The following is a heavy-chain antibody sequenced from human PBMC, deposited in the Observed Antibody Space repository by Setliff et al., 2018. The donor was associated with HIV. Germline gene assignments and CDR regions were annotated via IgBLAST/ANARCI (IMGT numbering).Heavy chain of an antibody. CDR1: GYTFTNYD. CDR2: MNPNSGNT. V-gene: IGHV1-8*02. J-gene: IGHJ4*02. CDR3: ARDGFRAGYSSGWSDY. D-gene: IGHD6-19*01. Sequence: ASVKVSCKASGYTFTNYDINWVRQATGQGLEWMGWMNPNSGNTGYAQKFQGRVTMTRNTSITTAYMELSSLKSEDTAVYYCARDGFRAGYSSGWSDYWGQGTLVTVSS.